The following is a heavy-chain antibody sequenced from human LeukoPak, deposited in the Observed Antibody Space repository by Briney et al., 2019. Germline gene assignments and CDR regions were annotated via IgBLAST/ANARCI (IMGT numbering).Heavy chain of an antibody. CDR1: GFTFSICA. CDR3: VRGVGHYDTIGYFDY. D-gene: IGHD3-22*01. V-gene: IGHV3-30-3*01. J-gene: IGHJ4*02. Sequence: GGSLRLSCAASGFTFSICAMHWVRQAPGKGLEWVATLSYDGINKYYAESVKGRFTISRDNSKNTLYLQMNSLRAEDTAVYYCVRGVGHYDTIGYFDYWGQGTLVTVSS. CDR2: LSYDGINK.